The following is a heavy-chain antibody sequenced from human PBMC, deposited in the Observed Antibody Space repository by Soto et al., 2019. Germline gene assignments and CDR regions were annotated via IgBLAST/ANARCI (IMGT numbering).Heavy chain of an antibody. Sequence: EVKLVESGGGLVTPGGSLRLSCAASGFTFSNAWMNWVRQAPGKGLEWVGLIKMKSEGATRHYAAPVNGRFTISRDDSKSTLYLQMCILKTEDTAVYYCTTLGSHYYYHNFDVWGQGTTVTVSS. D-gene: IGHD3-10*01. V-gene: IGHV3-15*07. CDR2: IKMKSEGATR. CDR1: GFTFSNAW. J-gene: IGHJ6*02. CDR3: TTLGSHYYYHNFDV.